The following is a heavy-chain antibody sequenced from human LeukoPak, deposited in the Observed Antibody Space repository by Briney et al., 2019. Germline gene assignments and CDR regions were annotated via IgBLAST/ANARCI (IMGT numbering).Heavy chain of an antibody. CDR2: ISGSGGST. Sequence: GGSLRLSCAASGFTFSTYAMNWVRQAPGEGLEWVAGISGSGGSTFYADSVKGRFTISRDNSKNTLYLQMNSLRAEDTAVYYCAKGYTSGWYGNWFDPWGQGTLVTVSS. CDR3: AKGYTSGWYGNWFDP. J-gene: IGHJ5*02. D-gene: IGHD6-19*01. V-gene: IGHV3-23*01. CDR1: GFTFSTYA.